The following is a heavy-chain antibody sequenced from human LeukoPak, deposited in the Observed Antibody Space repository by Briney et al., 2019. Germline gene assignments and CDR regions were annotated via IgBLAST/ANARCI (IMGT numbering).Heavy chain of an antibody. CDR3: ARGGVDYYDSSGYGDTPLDG. Sequence: ASVKVSCKASGGTFSSYAISWVRQAPGQGLEWMGRIIPILGIANYAQKLQGRVTMTTDTSTSTAYMELRSLRSDDTAVYYCARGGVDYYDSSGYGDTPLDGWGQGTLVTVSS. CDR2: IIPILGIA. V-gene: IGHV1-69*04. J-gene: IGHJ4*02. CDR1: GGTFSSYA. D-gene: IGHD3-22*01.